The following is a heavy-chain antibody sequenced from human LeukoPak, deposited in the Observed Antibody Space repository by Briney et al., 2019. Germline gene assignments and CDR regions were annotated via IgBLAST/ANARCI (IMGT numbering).Heavy chain of an antibody. J-gene: IGHJ4*02. Sequence: PGGSLRLSCAASGFTFSSNPMSWVRQAPGKGLEWVSAISGSGINTYYADSVTGRFTISRDNSRNTLYLQMNSLRAEDTAVYYCVQGGGYCGGDCFFYFDYWGPGTLVTVSS. CDR3: VQGGGYCGGDCFFYFDY. D-gene: IGHD2-21*02. CDR2: ISGSGINT. CDR1: GFTFSSNP. V-gene: IGHV3-23*01.